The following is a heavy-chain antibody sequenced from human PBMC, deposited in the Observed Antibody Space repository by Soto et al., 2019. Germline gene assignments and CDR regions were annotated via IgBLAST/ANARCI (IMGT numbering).Heavy chain of an antibody. CDR2: INHSGST. D-gene: IGHD2-15*01. CDR1: GGSFSGYY. Sequence: PSETLSLTCAVYGGSFSGYYWSWIRQPPGKGLEWIGEINHSGSTNYNPSLKSRVTISVDTSKNQFSLKLSSVTAADTAVYYCARGGMGARYCSGGSSTNYYYYGMDVWGQGTTVTVSS. V-gene: IGHV4-34*01. J-gene: IGHJ6*02. CDR3: ARGGMGARYCSGGSSTNYYYYGMDV.